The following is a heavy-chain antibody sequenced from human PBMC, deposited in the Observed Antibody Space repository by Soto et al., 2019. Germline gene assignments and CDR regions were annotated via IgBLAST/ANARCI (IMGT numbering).Heavy chain of an antibody. Sequence: PSETLSLTCRVSGGSISSGNYYWSWIRQPPGKGLEWIGYIDYSGNTFYSPSLKSRISISVDTPKNQFSLKLSSVTAADTAIYYCARYCSSTSCLNFDFWGQGAQVTVSS. CDR1: GGSISSGNYY. CDR3: ARYCSSTSCLNFDF. D-gene: IGHD2-2*01. CDR2: IDYSGNT. V-gene: IGHV4-30-4*01. J-gene: IGHJ4*02.